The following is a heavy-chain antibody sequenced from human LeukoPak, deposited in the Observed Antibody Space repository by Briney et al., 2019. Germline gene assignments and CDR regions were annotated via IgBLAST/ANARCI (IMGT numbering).Heavy chain of an antibody. CDR2: INPNSGGT. CDR3: ARGPRITTIVVVTPPVDY. J-gene: IGHJ4*02. CDR1: GYTFTGYY. Sequence: ASVKVSCKASGYTFTGYYMHWVRQAPGQGLEWMGRINPNSGGTNYAQKFQGRVTMTRDTSISTAYMELSRLRSDDTAVYYCARGPRITTIVVVTPPVDYWGQGTLVTVSS. D-gene: IGHD3-22*01. V-gene: IGHV1-2*06.